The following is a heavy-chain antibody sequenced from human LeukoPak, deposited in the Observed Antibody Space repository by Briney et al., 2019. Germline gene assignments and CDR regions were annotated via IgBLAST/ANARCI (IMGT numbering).Heavy chain of an antibody. Sequence: SETLSLTCTVSVGSISPYFWSWIRQPPGKGLEWIGYISYSGNTNYNPSLKSRVTISVDTAKNQVSLQLTSVTAVDTAVYYCARDDYRGVTNFDPWGQGTLVTVSS. V-gene: IGHV4-59*01. CDR1: VGSISPYF. CDR3: ARDDYRGVTNFDP. D-gene: IGHD3-10*01. J-gene: IGHJ5*02. CDR2: ISYSGNT.